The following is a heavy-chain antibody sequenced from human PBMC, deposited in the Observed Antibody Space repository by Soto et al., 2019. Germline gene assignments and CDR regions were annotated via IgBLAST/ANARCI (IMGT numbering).Heavy chain of an antibody. V-gene: IGHV3-11*05. CDR3: ARDLTGYGDDFDY. CDR1: GFTFSDYY. CDR2: ISSSSSHT. D-gene: IGHD4-17*01. J-gene: IGHJ4*02. Sequence: QVQLVESGGGLVKPGGSLRLSCAASGFTFSDYYMTWIRQAPGKGLEWVSYISSSSSHTTYADSVKGRFTISRDNAKKSLYLQMNSLRAEDTAVYYCARDLTGYGDDFDYWGQGTLVTVSS.